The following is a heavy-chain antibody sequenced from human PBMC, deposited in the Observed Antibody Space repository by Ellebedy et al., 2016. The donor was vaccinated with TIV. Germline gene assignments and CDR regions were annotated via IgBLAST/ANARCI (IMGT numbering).Heavy chain of an antibody. D-gene: IGHD4-17*01. CDR2: INTNTGNP. CDR3: VRDDYGDYGKSGASDT. J-gene: IGHJ3*02. Sequence: AASVKVSCKASGYTFNTYAINWVRQAPGQGLEWMGWINTNTGNPTYVQGFTGRFVFSLDTSVSTAYLEISSLKADDTAVYYCVRDDYGDYGKSGASDTWGQGTMVTVSS. V-gene: IGHV7-4-1*02. CDR1: GYTFNTYA.